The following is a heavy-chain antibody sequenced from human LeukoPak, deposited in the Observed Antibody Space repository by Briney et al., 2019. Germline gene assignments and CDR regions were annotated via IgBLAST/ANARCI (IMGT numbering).Heavy chain of an antibody. CDR3: ARDIKYYDSSGYSEGGPSLTA. CDR2: ISAYNGNT. D-gene: IGHD3-22*01. V-gene: IGHV1-18*01. CDR1: GYTFTSYG. J-gene: IGHJ4*02. Sequence: SVKVSCKASGYTFTSYGISWVRQAPGQGLEWMGWISAYNGNTNYAQKLQGRVTMTTDTSTNTAYMELRSLRSDDTAVYYCARDIKYYDSSGYSEGGPSLTAWGQGTLVTVSS.